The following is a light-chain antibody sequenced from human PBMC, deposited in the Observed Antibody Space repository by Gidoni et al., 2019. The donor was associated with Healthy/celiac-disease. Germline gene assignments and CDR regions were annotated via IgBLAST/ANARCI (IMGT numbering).Light chain of an antibody. Sequence: QSVLTQPPSASGTPGQRVTLSCSGSSSNIGSNYVYWYQQLPGTAPKLLIYRNNQRPSGVPDRFSGSKSGTSASLAISGLRSEDEADYYCAAWDDSLNVVFGGGTKLTVL. J-gene: IGLJ2*01. CDR3: AAWDDSLNVV. CDR1: SSNIGSNY. CDR2: RNN. V-gene: IGLV1-47*01.